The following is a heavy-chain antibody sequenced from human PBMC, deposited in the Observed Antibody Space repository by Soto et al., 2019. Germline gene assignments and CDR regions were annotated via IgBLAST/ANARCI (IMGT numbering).Heavy chain of an antibody. V-gene: IGHV4-39*01. CDR1: GGSITRNNHF. Sequence: QLQLQESGPGLVKASETLSLTCTVSGGSITRNNHFWGWIRQSPGKGLEWIGSIQYGGTTNYNPSLKRRVIMSAETSKNQFLLMMNSVTAADTAVYYCASLGSSRWYQGSYFDYWGQGPLVTVSS. D-gene: IGHD6-19*01. CDR3: ASLGSSRWYQGSYFDY. J-gene: IGHJ4*02. CDR2: IQYGGTT.